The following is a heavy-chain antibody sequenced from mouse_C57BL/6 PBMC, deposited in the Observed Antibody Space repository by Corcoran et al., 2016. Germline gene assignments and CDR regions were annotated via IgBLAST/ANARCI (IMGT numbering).Heavy chain of an antibody. CDR3: VTDYGYDQFAY. Sequence: QIQVVGSGPELKKHGETVKISCKASGCTFTEYTMHWVKQAPGKGFEWMGMIYTDTGEPIYAEEFKGRFAFSVTTSASTAYLQINNLKNEDTATYCCVTDYGYDQFAYWGQGTLVTVS. D-gene: IGHD2-2*01. CDR2: IYTDTGEP. V-gene: IGHV9-1*01. CDR1: GCTFTEYT. J-gene: IGHJ3*01.